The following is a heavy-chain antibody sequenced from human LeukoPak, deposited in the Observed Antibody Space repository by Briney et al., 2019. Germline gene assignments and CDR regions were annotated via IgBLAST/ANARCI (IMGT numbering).Heavy chain of an antibody. CDR1: GFTVKSDY. V-gene: IGHV3-74*01. J-gene: IGHJ5*02. D-gene: IGHD6-13*01. CDR3: VTQYSSSRINWFDP. Sequence: KAGGSRSLACGASGFTVKSDYMGGVRHAQRKGLVWVSRINSDGSSTTYADSVKGRFTSFRDNAKTTLYLQMNSLRVDDTAVYYCVTQYSSSRINWFDPWGQGTLVTVSS. CDR2: INSDGSST.